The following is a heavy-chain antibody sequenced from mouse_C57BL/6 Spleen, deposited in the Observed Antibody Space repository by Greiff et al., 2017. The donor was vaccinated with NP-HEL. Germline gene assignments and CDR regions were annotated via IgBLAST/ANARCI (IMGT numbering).Heavy chain of an antibody. J-gene: IGHJ2*01. Sequence: QVQLQQSGPELVKPGASVKISCKASGYAFSSSWMNWVKQRPGKGLEWIGRIYPGDGDTNYNGKFKGKATLTADKSSSPAYMQLSSLTSEDSAVYVFERCSNYYGSSYFDYWGQGTTLTVSS. D-gene: IGHD1-1*01. CDR1: GYAFSSSW. CDR2: IYPGDGDT. CDR3: ERCSNYYGSSYFDY. V-gene: IGHV1-82*01.